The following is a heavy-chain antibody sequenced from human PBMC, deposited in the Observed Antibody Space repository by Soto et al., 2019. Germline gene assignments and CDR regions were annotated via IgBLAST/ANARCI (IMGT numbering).Heavy chain of an antibody. CDR2: IWYDGSNK. CDR1: GFTFSSYG. V-gene: IGHV3-33*01. D-gene: IGHD2-15*01. J-gene: IGHJ4*02. CDR3: ARETLGYCSGGSCYPERNRYYFDY. Sequence: GGSLRLSCAASGFTFSSYGMHWVRQAPGKGLEWVAVIWYDGSNKYYADSAKGRFTIPKDNSKNTLYLQMNSLRAEDTAVYYCARETLGYCSGGSCYPERNRYYFDYWGQGTLVTVSS.